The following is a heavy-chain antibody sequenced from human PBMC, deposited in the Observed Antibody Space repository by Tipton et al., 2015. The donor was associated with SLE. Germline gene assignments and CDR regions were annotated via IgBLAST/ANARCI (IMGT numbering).Heavy chain of an antibody. CDR1: GYTFTSYG. V-gene: IGHV1-18*01. CDR2: ISAYNDNT. J-gene: IGHJ4*02. D-gene: IGHD6-13*01. CDR3: ARDKWGGIAAAGTGH. Sequence: QVQLVQSGAEVKKPGASVKVSCKASGYTFTSYGISWVRQAPGQGLEWMGWISAYNDNTNYAHKFQGRVTMTTDTSTSTAYMERRSLRSDDTAVYYCARDKWGGIAAAGTGHWGQGTLVTVSS.